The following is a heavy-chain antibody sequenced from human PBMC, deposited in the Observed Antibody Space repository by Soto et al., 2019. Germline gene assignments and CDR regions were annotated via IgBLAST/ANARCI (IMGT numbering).Heavy chain of an antibody. Sequence: ASVKVSCKASGYTFTSYYMHWVRQAPGQGLEWMGIINPSGGSTSYAQKFQGRVTMTRDTSTSTVYMELISLRSEDTAVYYCASMTTVTTAFDYWGQGTLVTVSS. D-gene: IGHD4-17*01. CDR3: ASMTTVTTAFDY. CDR1: GYTFTSYY. CDR2: INPSGGST. J-gene: IGHJ4*02. V-gene: IGHV1-46*03.